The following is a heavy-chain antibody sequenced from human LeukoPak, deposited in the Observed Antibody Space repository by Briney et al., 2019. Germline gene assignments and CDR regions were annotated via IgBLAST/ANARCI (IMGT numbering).Heavy chain of an antibody. Sequence: GGSLRLSCAASGFTFSSYGMHWVRQAPGKGLEWVAFIRYDGSNKYYADSVKGRFTISRDNSKNTLYLQMNSLRAEDTAVYYCAREVVVAATLWFDPWGQGTLVTVSS. CDR3: AREVVVAATLWFDP. V-gene: IGHV3-30*02. CDR2: IRYDGSNK. CDR1: GFTFSSYG. J-gene: IGHJ5*02. D-gene: IGHD2-15*01.